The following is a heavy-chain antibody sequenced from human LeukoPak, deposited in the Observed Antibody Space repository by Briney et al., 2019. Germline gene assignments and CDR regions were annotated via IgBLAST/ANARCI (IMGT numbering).Heavy chain of an antibody. D-gene: IGHD3-10*01. V-gene: IGHV4-39*01. Sequence: PSQTLSLTCTVSGGSISSYYWGWISQPPGKGLEWIGTMYYSGRTYYNPSLKSRVTIAVDTSKNQFSLKLTSVTAADTAVYYCARQELLWFGEPAWGQGTLVTVSS. CDR3: ARQELLWFGEPA. CDR1: GGSISSYY. CDR2: MYYSGRT. J-gene: IGHJ5*02.